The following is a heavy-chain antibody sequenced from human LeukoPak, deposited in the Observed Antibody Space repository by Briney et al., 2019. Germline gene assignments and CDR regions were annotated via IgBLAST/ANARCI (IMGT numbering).Heavy chain of an antibody. J-gene: IGHJ6*02. D-gene: IGHD6-13*01. CDR2: MSSSSSYI. V-gene: IGHV3-21*01. CDR3: ARDKIVAAGTDYYYGMDV. Sequence: GGSLRLSCAASGFTFSSYNMNLVRQAAGKGLEWVSSMSSSSSYIYYADSVKGRFTISRDNAKNSLYLQMNSLRAEDTAVYYCARDKIVAAGTDYYYGMDVWGQGTTVTVSS. CDR1: GFTFSSYN.